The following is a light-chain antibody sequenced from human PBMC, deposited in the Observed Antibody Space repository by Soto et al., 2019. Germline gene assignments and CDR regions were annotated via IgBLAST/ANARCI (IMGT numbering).Light chain of an antibody. CDR3: QQYCSFLKT. V-gene: IGKV3-20*01. CDR2: GAS. CDR1: QSVSSSY. Sequence: ELVLTQSPGTLSLSPGERATLSCRASQSVSSSYLAWYQQKPGQAPRLLIYGASSRATGIPDRFSGSGSGTDFTLTISRLEPEDFAVYYCQQYCSFLKTFGQGTKVEIK. J-gene: IGKJ1*01.